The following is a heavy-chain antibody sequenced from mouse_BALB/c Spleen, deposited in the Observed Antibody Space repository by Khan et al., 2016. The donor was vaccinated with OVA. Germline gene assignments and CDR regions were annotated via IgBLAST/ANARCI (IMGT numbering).Heavy chain of an antibody. V-gene: IGHV1-26*01. CDR3: ARGYDIFAS. CDR1: GYSFTLYY. D-gene: IGHD2-14*01. J-gene: IGHJ3*01. CDR2: VNPNNGDR. Sequence: EVQLQQSGPDLVKPGASVKISCKASGYSFTLYYLSWVKQSHGESLEWIGRVNPNNGDRAYNQKFKDRATLTVDKSSNTAYMDFRSLTSEDSAVYYCARGYDIFASWGQGTLVTVSA.